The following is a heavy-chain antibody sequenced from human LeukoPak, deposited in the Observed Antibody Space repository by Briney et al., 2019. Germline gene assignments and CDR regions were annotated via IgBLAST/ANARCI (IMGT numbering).Heavy chain of an antibody. Sequence: PGGSLRLSCAASGFTFSNYGMHWVRQAPGKGLEWVAFIRYDGSNKYYADSVKGRFTISRDNSMDTLYLQMNSLRAEDTAVYYCAKDQTGDTVVSNFDYWGQGTLVTVSS. J-gene: IGHJ4*02. CDR1: GFTFSNYG. D-gene: IGHD4-23*01. CDR2: IRYDGSNK. V-gene: IGHV3-30*02. CDR3: AKDQTGDTVVSNFDY.